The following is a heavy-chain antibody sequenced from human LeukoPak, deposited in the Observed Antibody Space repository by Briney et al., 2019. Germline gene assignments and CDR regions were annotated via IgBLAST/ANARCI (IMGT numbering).Heavy chain of an antibody. CDR2: INPNSGGT. Sequence: ASVKVCCKASGYTFTGYYMHWVRQAPGQGLEWMGWINPNSGGTNYAQKFQGRVTMTRDTSISTAYMELSRLRSDDTAVYYCARHFRIFGIPDYYGMDVWGQGTTVTVSS. D-gene: IGHD3-3*01. CDR3: ARHFRIFGIPDYYGMDV. CDR1: GYTFTGYY. J-gene: IGHJ6*02. V-gene: IGHV1-2*02.